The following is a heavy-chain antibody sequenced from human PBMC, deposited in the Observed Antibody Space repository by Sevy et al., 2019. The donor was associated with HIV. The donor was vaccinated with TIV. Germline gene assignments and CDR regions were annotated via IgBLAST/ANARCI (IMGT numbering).Heavy chain of an antibody. CDR2: MRFDGTIK. CDR1: GFTFSTYG. V-gene: IGHV3-30*02. Sequence: GGSLRLSCAASGFTFSTYGMHWVHQAPGRGLEWVAFMRFDGTIKYHRDSVKGRFSISRDNSKNTLYLQMNSLRVEDTAVYFCAKVLHIVEVPAAIDYYYGMDVWGQGTTVTVSS. CDR3: AKVLHIVEVPAAIDYYYGMDV. J-gene: IGHJ6*02. D-gene: IGHD2-2*01.